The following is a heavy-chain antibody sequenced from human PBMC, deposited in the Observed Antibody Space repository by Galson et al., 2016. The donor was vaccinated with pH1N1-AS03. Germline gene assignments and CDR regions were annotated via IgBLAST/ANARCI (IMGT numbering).Heavy chain of an antibody. CDR3: AKAGDIVVVPAAIGYYGMDV. D-gene: IGHD2-2*01. J-gene: IGHJ6*02. CDR2: ISGSDGST. Sequence: LRLSCAASGLIFSSYAMSWVRQAPGKGLEWVSTISGSDGSTYYADSVKGRFTISRDNSKNTLYLQMNSLRAEDTAVYYCAKAGDIVVVPAAIGYYGMDVWGQGTMVTVSS. V-gene: IGHV3-23*01. CDR1: GLIFSSYA.